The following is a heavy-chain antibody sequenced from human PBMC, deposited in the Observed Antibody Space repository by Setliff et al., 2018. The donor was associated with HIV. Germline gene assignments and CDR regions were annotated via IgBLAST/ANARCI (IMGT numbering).Heavy chain of an antibody. V-gene: IGHV1-69*13. CDR3: ARGADASGYFSREYFQH. J-gene: IGHJ1*01. CDR1: GVTFNYSF. CDR2: VVPTIHEA. Sequence: SVKVSCKASGVTFNYSFITWVRQAPGQGLEWMGGVVPTIHEATYAQKFQGRVTITADESATTVYMEMSGLTSEDTAIYYCARGADASGYFSREYFQHWGQGTLVTVSS. D-gene: IGHD3-22*01.